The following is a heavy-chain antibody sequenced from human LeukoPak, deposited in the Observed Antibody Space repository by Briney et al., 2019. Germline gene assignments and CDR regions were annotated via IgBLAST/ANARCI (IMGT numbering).Heavy chain of an antibody. J-gene: IGHJ4*02. CDR1: GYTFTSYD. D-gene: IGHD2-15*01. CDR3: AKRGYCSVASCSQTPYYFDH. V-gene: IGHV1-8*03. CDR2: MNPNSGNT. Sequence: ASVKVSCKASGYTFTSYDINWVRQATGQGLEWMGWMNPNSGNTGYAQKFQGRVTITRNTSISTAYMELNNLRAEDTAVYYCAKRGYCSVASCSQTPYYFDHWGQGTLVTVSS.